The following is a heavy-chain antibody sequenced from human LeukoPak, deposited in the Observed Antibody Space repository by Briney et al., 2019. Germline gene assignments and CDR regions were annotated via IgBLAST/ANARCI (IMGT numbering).Heavy chain of an antibody. V-gene: IGHV4-39*07. CDR2: IYYSGST. CDR3: ARPNYYDSSGYYYRFDP. D-gene: IGHD3-22*01. CDR1: GGSISSYY. J-gene: IGHJ5*02. Sequence: SETLSLTCTVSGGSISSYYWGWIRQPPGKGLEWIGSIYYSGSTYYNPSLKSRVTISVDTSKNQFSLKLSSVTAADTAVYYCARPNYYDSSGYYYRFDPWGQGTLVTVSS.